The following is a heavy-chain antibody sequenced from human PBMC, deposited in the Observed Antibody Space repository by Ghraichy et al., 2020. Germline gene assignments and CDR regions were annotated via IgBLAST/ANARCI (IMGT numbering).Heavy chain of an antibody. D-gene: IGHD5-18*01. CDR2: IYYSGST. V-gene: IGHV4-31*03. CDR3: AREAMAKGGWFDP. CDR1: GGSISSGGYY. J-gene: IGHJ5*02. Sequence: SETLSLTCTVSGGSISSGGYYWSWIRQHPGKGLEWIGYIYYSGSTYYNPSLKSRVTISVDTSKNQFSLKLSSVTAADTAVYYCAREAMAKGGWFDPWGQGTLVTVSS.